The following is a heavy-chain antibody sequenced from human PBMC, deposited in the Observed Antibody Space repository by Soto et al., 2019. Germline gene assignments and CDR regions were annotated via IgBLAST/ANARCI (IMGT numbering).Heavy chain of an antibody. V-gene: IGHV3-21*01. Sequence: GGSLRLSCAASGFTFSSYSMNWVRQAPGKGLEWVSSISSSSSYIYYADSVKGRFTISRDNAKNSLYLQMNSLRAEDTAVYYCAREWVVAASSGYYYFDYWGQGTLVTVSS. J-gene: IGHJ4*02. CDR1: GFTFSSYS. CDR3: AREWVVAASSGYYYFDY. CDR2: ISSSSSYI. D-gene: IGHD2-15*01.